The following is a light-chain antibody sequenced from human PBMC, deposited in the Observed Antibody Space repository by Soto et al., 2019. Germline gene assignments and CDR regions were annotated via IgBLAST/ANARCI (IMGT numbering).Light chain of an antibody. Sequence: EILMTQSPATLSVSPGERATLSCRASQSVSNNLAWYQQKPGQAPRLLIYGASSRATGIPDRFSGTGSETDFTLTISRLEPEDFAVYYCQQYDNSPITFGQGTRLEIK. CDR3: QQYDNSPIT. V-gene: IGKV3-20*01. J-gene: IGKJ5*01. CDR2: GAS. CDR1: QSVSNN.